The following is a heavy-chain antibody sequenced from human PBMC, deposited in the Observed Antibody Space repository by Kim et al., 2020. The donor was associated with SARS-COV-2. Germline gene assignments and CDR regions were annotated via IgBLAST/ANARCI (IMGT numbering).Heavy chain of an antibody. J-gene: IGHJ4*02. CDR3: ATDLITMVRGVIN. D-gene: IGHD3-10*01. V-gene: IGHV1-24*01. Sequence: PGKGLEWMGGFDPEDGETIYAQKLQGRVTMTEDTSTDTAYMELSSLRSEDTAVYYCATDLITMVRGVINWGQGTLVTVSS. CDR2: FDPEDGET.